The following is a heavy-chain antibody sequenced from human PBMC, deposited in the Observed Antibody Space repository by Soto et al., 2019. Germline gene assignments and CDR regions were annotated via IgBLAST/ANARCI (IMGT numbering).Heavy chain of an antibody. Sequence: SETLSLTCTVSGGSINSYYWNWIRKPPGKGLEWIGHIYYTGGTNYNPSLKSRVTISEDTSKNQFSLKLSSVTAADTAVYYCARATGYYNSGSFYRESYFDYCGEGTLVTVSS. D-gene: IGHD3-10*01. CDR1: GGSINSYY. J-gene: IGHJ4*02. CDR3: ARATGYYNSGSFYRESYFDY. V-gene: IGHV4-59*01. CDR2: IYYTGGT.